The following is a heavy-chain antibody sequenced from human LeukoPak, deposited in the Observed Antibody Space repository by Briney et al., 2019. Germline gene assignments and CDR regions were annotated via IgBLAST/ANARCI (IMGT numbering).Heavy chain of an antibody. CDR3: AKDPPEIARP. CDR1: GFTFSKYA. CDR2: ISGSGGST. V-gene: IGHV3-23*01. Sequence: PGGSLRLSCAASGFTFSKYAINWVRQAQGKGLEWVSAISGSGGSTYYADSVKGRFTISRDNSKNTLYLQMNSLRAEDTAVYYCAKDPPEIARPWGQGTLVTVSS. D-gene: IGHD3-22*01. J-gene: IGHJ5*02.